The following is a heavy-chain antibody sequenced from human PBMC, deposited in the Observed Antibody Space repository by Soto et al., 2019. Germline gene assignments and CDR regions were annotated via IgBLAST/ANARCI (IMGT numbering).Heavy chain of an antibody. CDR2: ISGSGGST. CDR1: GFTFSSYA. D-gene: IGHD1-26*01. Sequence: EVQLLESGGGLVQPGGSLRLSCAASGFTFSSYAMSWVRQAPGKGLEWVSAISGSGGSTYYADSVKGRFTISRDNSKNTLYLQMNSLRAEDTAVYYCAGGRWELLRPFDYWGQGTLVTVSS. CDR3: AGGRWELLRPFDY. J-gene: IGHJ4*02. V-gene: IGHV3-23*01.